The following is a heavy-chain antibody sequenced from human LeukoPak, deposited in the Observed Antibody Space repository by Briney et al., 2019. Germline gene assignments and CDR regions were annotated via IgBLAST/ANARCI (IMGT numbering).Heavy chain of an antibody. D-gene: IGHD2-2*01. CDR3: ARRSTSCSFDY. J-gene: IGHJ4*02. V-gene: IGHV4-59*12. CDR2: IYYSGST. CDR1: GGSISSYY. Sequence: PSETLSLTCTVSGGSISSYYWSWIRQPPGKGLEWIGYIYYSGSTNYNPSLKSRVTISVDRSKNQFSLKLSSVTAADTAVYYCARRSTSCSFDYWGQGTLVTVSS.